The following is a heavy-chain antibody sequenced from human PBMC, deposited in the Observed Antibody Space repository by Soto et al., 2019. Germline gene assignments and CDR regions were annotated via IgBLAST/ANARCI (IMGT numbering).Heavy chain of an antibody. J-gene: IGHJ5*02. CDR1: GYTFTGYY. CDR3: ARAQGYCSGGSCYGLGWFDP. V-gene: IGHV1-2*04. Sequence: QVQLVQSGAEVKKPGASVKVSCKASGYTFTGYYMHWVRQAPGQGLEWMGWINPKSGGTNYAQKFQGWVTMTRDTSISTAYMELSRLRSDDTAVYYCARAQGYCSGGSCYGLGWFDPWGQGTLVTVSS. CDR2: INPKSGGT. D-gene: IGHD2-15*01.